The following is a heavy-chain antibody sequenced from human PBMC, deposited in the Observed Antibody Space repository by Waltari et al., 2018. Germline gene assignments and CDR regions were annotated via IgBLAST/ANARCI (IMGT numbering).Heavy chain of an antibody. CDR2: IHSGGNT. CDR1: GDSISGYY. V-gene: IGHV4-4*07. J-gene: IGHJ6*03. Sequence: QVQLHESGPGLVRPSETLSLTYTVSGDSISGYYWTWIRQSAGKGLEWIGRIHSGGNTNYNPSLKSRVTMSVDRSKNQFSLNLSFVTAADTAVYYCARDSSPKKRTSVVGVLYFMDVWGKGTTVTVSS. D-gene: IGHD3-3*01. CDR3: ARDSSPKKRTSVVGVLYFMDV.